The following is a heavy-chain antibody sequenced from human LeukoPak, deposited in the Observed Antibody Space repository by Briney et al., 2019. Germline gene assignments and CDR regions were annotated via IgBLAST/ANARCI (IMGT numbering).Heavy chain of an antibody. D-gene: IGHD6-13*01. V-gene: IGHV3-23*01. CDR3: ANVIIVAAGYEYFQH. J-gene: IGHJ1*01. Sequence: GGSLRLSCAASGFTFSHYAMSWVRQAPGKGLERVSGSSGSGSDTFYADSVKGRFTISRDNSKNTLYLQMSSLRAEDTAVYYCANVIIVAAGYEYFQHWGQGTLVSVSS. CDR1: GFTFSHYA. CDR2: SSGSGSDT.